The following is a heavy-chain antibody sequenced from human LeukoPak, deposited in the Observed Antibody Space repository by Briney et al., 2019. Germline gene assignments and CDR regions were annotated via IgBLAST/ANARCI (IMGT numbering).Heavy chain of an antibody. Sequence: ASVKVSCKASGYTFTGYSMHWVRQAPGQGLEWMGWINPNSGGTNYAQKFQGRVTMTRDTSISTAYMELSRLRSDDTAVYYCALAALTLRGYYYYYYMDVWGKGTTVTVSS. J-gene: IGHJ6*03. CDR3: ALAALTLRGYYYYYYMDV. CDR2: INPNSGGT. CDR1: GYTFTGYS. V-gene: IGHV1-2*02. D-gene: IGHD6-6*01.